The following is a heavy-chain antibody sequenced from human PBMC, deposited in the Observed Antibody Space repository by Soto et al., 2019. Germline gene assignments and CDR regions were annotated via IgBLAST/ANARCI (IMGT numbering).Heavy chain of an antibody. D-gene: IGHD3-10*01. CDR1: GFTFSTYT. V-gene: IGHV3-21*01. CDR2: ISSGSSYI. J-gene: IGHJ5*01. CDR3: ARDILSGGAYPDS. Sequence: GGSLRLSCAASGFTFSTYTMNWVRQAPGKGLEWISSISSGSSYIYYAGSVKGRFTISRDNAKNSLFLQMNGLRADDTAVYYCARDILSGGAYPDSWGQGTKVTVSS.